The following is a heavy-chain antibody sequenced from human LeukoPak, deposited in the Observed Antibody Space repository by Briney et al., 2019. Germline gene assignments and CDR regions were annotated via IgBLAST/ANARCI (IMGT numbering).Heavy chain of an antibody. Sequence: GGSLRLSCVASGFTFSSYCMSWXXQAPGXXXXXXXXXXXXXXNKYYADSVKGRFTISRDNSKNTLYLQMNSLRAEDTAVYYCAKDDYYGSGSYYNNYYYGMDVWGQGTTVTVSS. V-gene: IGHV3-30*02. CDR3: AKDDYYGSGSYYNNYYYGMDV. D-gene: IGHD3-10*01. CDR1: GFTFSSYC. J-gene: IGHJ6*02. CDR2: XXXXXXNK.